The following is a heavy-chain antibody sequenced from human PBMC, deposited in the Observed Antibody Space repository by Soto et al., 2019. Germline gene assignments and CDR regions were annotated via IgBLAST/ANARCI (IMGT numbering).Heavy chain of an antibody. CDR2: VDYTGSYT. D-gene: IGHD2-15*01. V-gene: IGHV3-23*01. CDR3: AKRSGGCSEFDY. Sequence: EVQLLESGGGLVQPGGCLRLSCAASGFTFSGFAMNWVRQPPGKGLEWGSSVDYTGSYTFYAASVKGRFTISRDNSKKLVYLELNSLRAEDTAVYYCAKRSGGCSEFDYWGQGTLVIVSS. CDR1: GFTFSGFA. J-gene: IGHJ4*02.